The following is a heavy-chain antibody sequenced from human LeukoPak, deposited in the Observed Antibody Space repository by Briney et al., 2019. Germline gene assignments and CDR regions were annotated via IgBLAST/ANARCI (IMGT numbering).Heavy chain of an antibody. V-gene: IGHV3-30*18. CDR1: GLTLSSFG. CDR3: AKDADTATIIYWYFDL. CDR2: ISDDGSNT. Sequence: GGSLRLSCTASGLTLSSFGMHWVRQAPGKGLEWVAVISDDGSNTYYADSVKGRFTISRDNSKNTLYLQLNSLRTEDTAVYYCAKDADTATIIYWYFDLWGRGTLVTVPS. D-gene: IGHD5-18*01. J-gene: IGHJ2*01.